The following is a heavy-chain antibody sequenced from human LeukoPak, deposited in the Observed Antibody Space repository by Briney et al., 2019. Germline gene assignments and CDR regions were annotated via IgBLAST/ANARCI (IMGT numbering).Heavy chain of an antibody. Sequence: GGSVKVSCKASGYTFTSYGISWVRQAPGQGLEWMGWISAYKGNTNYAQKLQGRVTMTTDTSTSTAYMELRSLRSDDTAVYYCARDLAVAGTADYWGQGTLVTVSS. CDR2: ISAYKGNT. CDR3: ARDLAVAGTADY. CDR1: GYTFTSYG. V-gene: IGHV1-18*01. J-gene: IGHJ4*02. D-gene: IGHD6-19*01.